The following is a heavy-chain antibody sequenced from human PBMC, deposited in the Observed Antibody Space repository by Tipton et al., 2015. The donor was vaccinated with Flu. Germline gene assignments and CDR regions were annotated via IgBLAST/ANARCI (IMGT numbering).Heavy chain of an antibody. Sequence: TLSLTCTVSGGSISSDFWSWIRQPPGKGLEWIGYIYYSGSTNYNPSLKSRVTISVDTSKNQFSLKLSSVTAADTAVYYCARGYFRELDYWGQGTLVTVSS. CDR1: GGSISSDF. V-gene: IGHV4-59*01. J-gene: IGHJ4*02. CDR3: ARGYFRELDY. CDR2: IYYSGST. D-gene: IGHD3-10*01.